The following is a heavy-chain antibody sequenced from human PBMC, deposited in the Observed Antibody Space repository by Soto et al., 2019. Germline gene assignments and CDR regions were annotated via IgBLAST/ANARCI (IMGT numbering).Heavy chain of an antibody. Sequence: SETLSLTCTVSGGSISSSSYYWGWIRQPPGKGLEWIGSIYYSGSTYYNPSLKSRVTISVDTSKNQFSLKLSSVTAADTAVYYCASLNIVVVVAATPFGYWGQGTLVTVSS. D-gene: IGHD2-15*01. CDR1: GGSISSSSYY. V-gene: IGHV4-39*01. CDR3: ASLNIVVVVAATPFGY. CDR2: IYYSGST. J-gene: IGHJ4*02.